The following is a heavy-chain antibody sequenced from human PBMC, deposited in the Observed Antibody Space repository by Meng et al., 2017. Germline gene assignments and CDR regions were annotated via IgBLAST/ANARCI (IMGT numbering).Heavy chain of an antibody. Sequence: LVQYGAEVKKPAALVKVSCKASGYTFTGYYMHWVRQAPGQGLELMGGIIPIFGKANYAQKFQGRVTITADESTSTAYMELSSLRSEDTAVYYCARDGPSATLLYYWGQGTLVTVSS. CDR3: ARDGPSATLLYY. J-gene: IGHJ4*02. D-gene: IGHD1-26*01. CDR1: GYTFTGYY. V-gene: IGHV1-69*13. CDR2: IIPIFGKA.